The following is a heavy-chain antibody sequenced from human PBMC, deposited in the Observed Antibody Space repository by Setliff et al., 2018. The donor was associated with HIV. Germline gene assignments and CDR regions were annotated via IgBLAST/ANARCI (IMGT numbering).Heavy chain of an antibody. CDR2: IYHNGNP. V-gene: IGHV4-39*07. CDR3: ATSLITLPPDAFYV. CDR1: GGSTSSSSYY. Sequence: SETLSLTCTVAGGSTSSSSYYWGWIRQPPGMGLGWIAIIYHNGNPYYNPYLKSRVTMSVDTSKNQFSLKLSSVTAADTAVSYRATSLITLPPDAFYVWGQGTMVTVSS. J-gene: IGHJ3*01. D-gene: IGHD3-16*01.